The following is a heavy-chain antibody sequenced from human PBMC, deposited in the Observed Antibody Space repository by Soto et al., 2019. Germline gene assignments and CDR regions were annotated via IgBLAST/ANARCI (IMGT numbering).Heavy chain of an antibody. CDR1: GFTFSSYA. D-gene: IGHD1-1*01. CDR3: ARDQQGNEDY. CDR2: ISYDGSNK. J-gene: IGHJ4*02. V-gene: IGHV3-30-3*01. Sequence: QVQLVESGGGVVQPGRSLRLSCAASGFTFSSYAMHWVRQAPGKGLEWVAVISYDGSNKYYADSVKGRFTISRDNSKNTLYLQMNSLRAEDTAVYYCARDQQGNEDYWGQGTLVTVSS.